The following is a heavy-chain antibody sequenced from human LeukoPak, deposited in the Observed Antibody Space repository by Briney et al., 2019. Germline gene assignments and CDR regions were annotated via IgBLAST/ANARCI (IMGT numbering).Heavy chain of an antibody. D-gene: IGHD3-22*01. J-gene: IGHJ4*02. CDR2: IYYSGST. CDR1: GGSISSYY. CDR3: ARVNGYYYDSSGYFDY. Sequence: PSETLSLTCTVSGGSISSYYWSWIRQPPGKGLEWIGYIYYSGSTNYNPSLKSRVTISVDTSKNQFSLKLSSVTAADTAVYYCARVNGYYYDSSGYFDYWGQGTLVTVSS. V-gene: IGHV4-59*01.